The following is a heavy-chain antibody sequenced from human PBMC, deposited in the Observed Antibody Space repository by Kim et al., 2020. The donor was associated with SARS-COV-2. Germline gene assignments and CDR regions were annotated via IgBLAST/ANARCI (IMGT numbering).Heavy chain of an antibody. D-gene: IGHD6-13*01. CDR3: ARDLHSSSWYFDY. Sequence: SAPKFQGRVTSPADESTSTAYMELSSLRSEDTAVYYCARDLHSSSWYFDYWGQGTLVTVSS. J-gene: IGHJ4*02. V-gene: IGHV1-69*01.